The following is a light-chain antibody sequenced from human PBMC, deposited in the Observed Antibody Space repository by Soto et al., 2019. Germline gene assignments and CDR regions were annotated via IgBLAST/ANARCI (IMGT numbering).Light chain of an antibody. V-gene: IGLV2-14*01. CDR2: DVS. CDR1: SSDVGGYNY. J-gene: IGLJ1*01. Sequence: QSALTQPASVSGSPGQSITISCTGTSSDVGGYNYVSWYQQHPGKAPKVMIYDVSNRPSGVSNRFSGSKSGNTASLTISGLKAEDEADYYCSSYTRSSLYVFGTGTKLTVL. CDR3: SSYTRSSLYV.